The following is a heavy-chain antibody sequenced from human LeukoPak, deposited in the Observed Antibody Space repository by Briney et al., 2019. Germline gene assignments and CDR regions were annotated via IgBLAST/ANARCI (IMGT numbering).Heavy chain of an antibody. Sequence: GESLKISCMGSGYSFTNYWIGWVRQMPGKGLEWMGIIYPGDSDTSYSPSFQGQHTISADKSISTAYLQWSSLKASDTAMYYCASLYSGYFDYRGQGTLVTVSS. CDR1: GYSFTNYW. CDR2: IYPGDSDT. CDR3: ASLYSGYFDY. J-gene: IGHJ4*02. V-gene: IGHV5-51*01. D-gene: IGHD2-8*01.